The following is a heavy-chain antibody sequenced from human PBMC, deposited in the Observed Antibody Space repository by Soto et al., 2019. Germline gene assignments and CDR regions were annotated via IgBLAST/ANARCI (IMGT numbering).Heavy chain of an antibody. Sequence: ASVKVSCKASGGTFSSYAISWVRQAPGQGLEWMGWMNPNSGNTGYAQKFQGRVTMTRNNSISTAYMELSSLRSEDTAVYYCARGYSSGWTDYWGQGTLVTVSS. D-gene: IGHD6-19*01. V-gene: IGHV1-8*02. CDR3: ARGYSSGWTDY. J-gene: IGHJ4*02. CDR1: GGTFSSYA. CDR2: MNPNSGNT.